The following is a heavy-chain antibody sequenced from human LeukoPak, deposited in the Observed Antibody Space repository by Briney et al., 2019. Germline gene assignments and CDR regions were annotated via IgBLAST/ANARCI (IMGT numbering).Heavy chain of an antibody. CDR2: IIPIFGTA. J-gene: IGHJ4*02. CDR1: GGTFSSYA. CDR3: AAYGGNSNYYFDY. V-gene: IGHV1-69*05. Sequence: GTSVKVSCKASGGTFSSYAISWVRQAPGQGLEWMGGIIPIFGTANYAQKFQGGVTITTDESTSTAYMELSSLRSEDTAVYYCAAYGGNSNYYFDYWGQGTLVTVSS. D-gene: IGHD4-23*01.